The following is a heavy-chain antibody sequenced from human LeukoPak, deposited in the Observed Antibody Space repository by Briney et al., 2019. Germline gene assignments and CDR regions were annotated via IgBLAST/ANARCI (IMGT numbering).Heavy chain of an antibody. Sequence: PGGFLRLSCTASGFTFRDYAMSWVRQAPGKGLEWVSAISGNGGSTYYADSVKGRFTISRDNSKNTLHLQLNSLRDEDTAMYYCAMRPADCSSSSCPTINRYYYGMDVWGQGTTVIVSS. V-gene: IGHV3-23*01. CDR2: ISGNGGST. CDR3: AMRPADCSSSSCPTINRYYYGMDV. D-gene: IGHD2-15*01. J-gene: IGHJ6*02. CDR1: GFTFRDYA.